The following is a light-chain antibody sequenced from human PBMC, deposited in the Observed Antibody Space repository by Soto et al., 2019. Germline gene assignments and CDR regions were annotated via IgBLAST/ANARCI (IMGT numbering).Light chain of an antibody. J-gene: IGKJ1*01. CDR3: QQYGTAPWT. V-gene: IGKV1-13*02. CDR1: QGIATG. CDR2: DAS. Sequence: IQLTQSPSSLSASIRDTVSITCRASQGIATGLAWYQQKPGAPPRLLIYDASILQRGVPDRFSGSGSGTDFTLTISRLEPEDFAVYYCQQYGTAPWTFGQGTKVDIK.